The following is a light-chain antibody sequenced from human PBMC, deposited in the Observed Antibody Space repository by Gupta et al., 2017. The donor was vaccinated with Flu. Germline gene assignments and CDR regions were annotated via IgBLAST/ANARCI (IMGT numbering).Light chain of an antibody. CDR1: FMGGED. V-gene: IGLV3-9*01. J-gene: IGLJ1*01. CDR3: QMWDSGTAV. CDR2: RNT. Sequence: SDDLTQPTLVSVALGQTAKITCEGNFMGGEDVHWYQHSSGQAPRLVIYRNTNRVSGIRERFSASKSVNTATLTIDGVQGGDEADYYCQMWDSGTAVFGTGTKVTVL.